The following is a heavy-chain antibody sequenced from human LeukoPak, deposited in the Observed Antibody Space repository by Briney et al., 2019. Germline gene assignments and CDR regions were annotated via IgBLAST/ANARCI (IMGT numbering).Heavy chain of an antibody. CDR1: GFTFSNAW. V-gene: IGHV3-15*01. CDR3: ARSKGYLDY. CDR2: IKSKTDGGTT. J-gene: IGHJ4*02. Sequence: GGSLRLSCAASGFTFSNAWMSWVRQAPGKGLEWVGRIKSKTDGGTTDYAAPVKGRFTISRDDSKNTLYLQMNSLRSEDTAVYYCARSKGYLDYWGQGTLVTVSS. D-gene: IGHD5-24*01.